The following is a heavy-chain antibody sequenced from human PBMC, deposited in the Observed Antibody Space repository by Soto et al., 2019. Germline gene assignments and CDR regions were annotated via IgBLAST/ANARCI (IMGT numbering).Heavy chain of an antibody. V-gene: IGHV1-69*12. J-gene: IGHJ5*02. Sequence: QVQLVQSGAEVKKPGSSVKVSCKASGGHLSSYAISWVRQAPGQGLEWMGGIIPIFGTANYAQKFQGRVTITADESTSTAYMELSSLRSEDTAVYYCARDGNIAARPFYRQFWFDPWGQGTLVTVSS. CDR3: ARDGNIAARPFYRQFWFDP. CDR1: GGHLSSYA. D-gene: IGHD6-6*01. CDR2: IIPIFGTA.